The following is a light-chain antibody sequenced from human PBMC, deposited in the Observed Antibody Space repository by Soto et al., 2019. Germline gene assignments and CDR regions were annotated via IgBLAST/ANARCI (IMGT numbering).Light chain of an antibody. J-gene: IGLJ1*01. CDR3: AVWDDRLNGYV. V-gene: IGLV1-44*01. Sequence: QSLLSQPPSASGTPGQRVTISCSGSSSNIGSNTVNWYQQVPGTAPKLLIYNNNQRPSGVPDRFSCSKSGTSASLAISGLQSEDEADYYCAVWDDRLNGYVFGTGTKLTVL. CDR1: SSNIGSNT. CDR2: NNN.